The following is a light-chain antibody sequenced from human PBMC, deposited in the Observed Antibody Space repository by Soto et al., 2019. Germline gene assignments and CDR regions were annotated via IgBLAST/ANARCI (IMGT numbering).Light chain of an antibody. V-gene: IGLV2-8*01. CDR3: SSYAGSNTYV. CDR2: EVT. CDR1: SSDVGGYNY. J-gene: IGLJ1*01. Sequence: QSVLTQPPSASGSPGQSVTISCTGTSSDVGGYNYVSWYQHHPGKAPKLMIYEVTKRPSGVPDLFSGSKSGNSASLTVSGLQAEDEADYYCSSYAGSNTYVFGTGTSSPS.